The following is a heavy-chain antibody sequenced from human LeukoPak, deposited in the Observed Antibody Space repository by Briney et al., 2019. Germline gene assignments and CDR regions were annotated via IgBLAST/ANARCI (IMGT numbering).Heavy chain of an antibody. D-gene: IGHD2-2*01. CDR1: GFTFSTSG. Sequence: PGGSLRLSCAASGFTFSTSGMHWVRQAPGKGLEWVAFIHYDGSIKYYVESVKDRFTISRDNSKNTLYLQMNSLKPEDTAVYYCTKEGTRCCKDDYWGQGTLVTVSS. V-gene: IGHV3-30*02. CDR3: TKEGTRCCKDDY. CDR2: IHYDGSIK. J-gene: IGHJ4*02.